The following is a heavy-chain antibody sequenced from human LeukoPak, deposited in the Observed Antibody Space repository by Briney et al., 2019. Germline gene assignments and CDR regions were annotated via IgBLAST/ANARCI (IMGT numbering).Heavy chain of an antibody. CDR2: IYYSGST. Sequence: SETLSLTCTVSGGSISSYYWSWIRQPPGKGLEWIGYIYYSGSTNYNPSLESRVTISVDTSKNQFSLKLSSVTAADTAVYYCARRSGSSGSDYFDYWGQGTLVTVSS. V-gene: IGHV4-59*01. CDR3: ARRSGSSGSDYFDY. D-gene: IGHD3-10*01. CDR1: GGSISSYY. J-gene: IGHJ4*02.